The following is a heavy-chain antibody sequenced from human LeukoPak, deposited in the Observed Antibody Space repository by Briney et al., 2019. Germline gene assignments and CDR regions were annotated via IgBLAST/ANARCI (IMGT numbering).Heavy chain of an antibody. CDR1: GFTFSSYG. Sequence: GRSLRLSCAASGFTFSSYGMHWVRQAPGKGLEWVAVISYDGSNKYYADSVKGRFTVSRDNSKNTLYLQMNSLRAEDTAVYYCAKDGDVWGQGTLVTVSS. J-gene: IGHJ4*02. CDR3: AKDGDV. D-gene: IGHD7-27*01. V-gene: IGHV3-30*18. CDR2: ISYDGSNK.